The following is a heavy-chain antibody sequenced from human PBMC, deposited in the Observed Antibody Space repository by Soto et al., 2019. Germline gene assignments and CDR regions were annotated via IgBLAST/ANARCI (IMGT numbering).Heavy chain of an antibody. CDR2: ISYDGSNK. CDR1: GFTFSSYA. J-gene: IGHJ6*02. D-gene: IGHD4-17*01. CDR3: ARDSQSDYGDVYGMDV. Sequence: GGSLRLSCAASGFTFSSYAMHWVRQAPGKGLEWVAVISYDGSNKYYADSVKGRFTISRDNSKNTLYLQMNSLRAEDTAVYYCARDSQSDYGDVYGMDVWGQGTTVTVSS. V-gene: IGHV3-30-3*01.